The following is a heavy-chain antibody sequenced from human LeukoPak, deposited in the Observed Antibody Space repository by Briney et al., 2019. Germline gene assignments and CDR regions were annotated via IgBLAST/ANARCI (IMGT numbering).Heavy chain of an antibody. Sequence: SETLSLTCTVSGGSISSSSYYWGWIRQPPGKGLEWIGSIYYSGSTYYNPSLKSRVTISVHTSKNQFSLKLSSVTAADTAVYYCARHLRLRRIYWGQGTLVTVSS. J-gene: IGHJ4*02. V-gene: IGHV4-39*01. CDR2: IYYSGST. CDR1: GGSISSSSYY. CDR3: ARHLRLRRIY. D-gene: IGHD5/OR15-5a*01.